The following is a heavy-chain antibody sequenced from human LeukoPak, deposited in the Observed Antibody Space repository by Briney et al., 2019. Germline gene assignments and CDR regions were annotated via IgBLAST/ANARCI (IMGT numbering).Heavy chain of an antibody. J-gene: IGHJ4*02. V-gene: IGHV4-59*01. CDR1: GGSISSYY. CDR2: IYYSGST. Sequence: SETLSLTCTVSGGSISSYYWSWIRQPPGKGLEWIGYIYYSGSTNYNPSLKSRVTISVDTSKNQFSLKLSSVTAADTAVYYCASLSAAGTWNFDYWGQGTLVTVSS. D-gene: IGHD6-13*01. CDR3: ASLSAAGTWNFDY.